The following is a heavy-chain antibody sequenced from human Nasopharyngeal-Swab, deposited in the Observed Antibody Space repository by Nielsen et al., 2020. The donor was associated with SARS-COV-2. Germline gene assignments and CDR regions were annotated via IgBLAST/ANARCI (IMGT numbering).Heavy chain of an antibody. CDR3: ARDVGRGYSGYDSDY. CDR1: GGSISSGGYY. V-gene: IGHV4-31*03. J-gene: IGHJ4*02. Sequence: SETLSLTCTVSGGSISSGGYYWSWIRQHPGKGLEWIGYIYYSGSTYYNPSLKSRVTISVDTSKNQFSLKLSSVTAADTAVYYCARDVGRGYSGYDSDYWGQGALVTVSS. CDR2: IYYSGST. D-gene: IGHD5-12*01.